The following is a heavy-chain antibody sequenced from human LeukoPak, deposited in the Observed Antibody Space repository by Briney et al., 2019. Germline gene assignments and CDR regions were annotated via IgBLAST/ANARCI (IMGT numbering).Heavy chain of an antibody. V-gene: IGHV1-18*01. CDR1: GYTFTSYG. D-gene: IGHD3-22*01. J-gene: IGHJ4*02. CDR2: ISAYNGNT. CDR3: ARDRSGGYYYDSSGYFDY. Sequence: ASVKVSCKASGYTFTSYGISWVRQAPGQGLEWMGWISAYNGNTNYAQKLQGRVTMTTDTFTSTAYMELRSLRSDDTAVYYCARDRSGGYYYDSSGYFDYWGQGTLVTVSS.